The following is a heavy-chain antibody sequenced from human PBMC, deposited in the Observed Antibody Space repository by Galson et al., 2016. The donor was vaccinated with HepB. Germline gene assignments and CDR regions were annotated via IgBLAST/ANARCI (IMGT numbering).Heavy chain of an antibody. Sequence: SLRLSCAGSRFIVNNYWMHWVRQVPGKGLVWVSHINNDGTATSYADSVKGRFTISRDIAKRTVYLQMDSLRAEDTAIYYCTDLNPNWGQGILVTVSS. V-gene: IGHV3-74*01. CDR3: TDLNPN. J-gene: IGHJ4*02. CDR2: INNDGTAT. CDR1: RFIVNNYW.